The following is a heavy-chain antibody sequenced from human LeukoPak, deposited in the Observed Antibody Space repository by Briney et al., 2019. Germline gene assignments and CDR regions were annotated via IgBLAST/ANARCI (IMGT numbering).Heavy chain of an antibody. CDR3: AKGAGYDSSGLDY. CDR1: GFTFSSYA. CDR2: ISGSGVST. Sequence: GGSLRLSCAASGFTFSSYAMSWVRQAPGEGLEWVSTISGSGVSTYYADSVKGRFTISRDNSKNTVHLQMHSLRAEDTALHYCAKGAGYDSSGLDYWGQGTLVTVSS. D-gene: IGHD3-22*01. V-gene: IGHV3-23*01. J-gene: IGHJ4*02.